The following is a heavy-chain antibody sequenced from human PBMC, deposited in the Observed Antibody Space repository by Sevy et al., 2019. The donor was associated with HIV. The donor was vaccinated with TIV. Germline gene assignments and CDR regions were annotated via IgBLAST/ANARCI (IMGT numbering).Heavy chain of an antibody. J-gene: IGHJ4*02. V-gene: IGHV3-30*03. Sequence: GGSLRLSCAASGFSFSNYVMYWVRQAPGKGLEWVAIIAYDGSNKYYADSVKGRFTISRENSKNTVSLQMNSLRPDDTALYYCARGPYNSGLRLDFWGRGILVTVSS. CDR3: ARGPYNSGLRLDF. CDR1: GFSFSNYV. CDR2: IAYDGSNK. D-gene: IGHD5-12*01.